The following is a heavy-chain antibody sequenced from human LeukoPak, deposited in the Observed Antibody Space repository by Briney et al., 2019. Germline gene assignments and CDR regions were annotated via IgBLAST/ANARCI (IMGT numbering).Heavy chain of an antibody. D-gene: IGHD4-23*01. J-gene: IGHJ4*02. Sequence: GGSLRLSCAASGFTFSGYSMNWVRQAPGKGLEWVSSISSSSSYIYYADSVKGRFTISRDNAKNSLYLQMNSLRAEDTAVYYCARAAPNYGGNSWFDYWGQGTLVTVSS. V-gene: IGHV3-21*01. CDR1: GFTFSGYS. CDR3: ARAAPNYGGNSWFDY. CDR2: ISSSSSYI.